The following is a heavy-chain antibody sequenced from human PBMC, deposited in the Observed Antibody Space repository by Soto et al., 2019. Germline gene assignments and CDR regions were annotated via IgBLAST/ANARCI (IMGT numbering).Heavy chain of an antibody. V-gene: IGHV1-69*01. J-gene: IGHJ5*02. Sequence: QVQLVQSGAEVKKPGSSVKVSCKASGGTFSSYAISWVRQAPGQGLEWMGGIIPIFGTANYAQKFQGRVTITADESTSTAYMEPSSLRSEDTAVYYCARDGSSSSVNWFDPWGQGNLVTVSS. D-gene: IGHD6-6*01. CDR1: GGTFSSYA. CDR2: IIPIFGTA. CDR3: ARDGSSSSVNWFDP.